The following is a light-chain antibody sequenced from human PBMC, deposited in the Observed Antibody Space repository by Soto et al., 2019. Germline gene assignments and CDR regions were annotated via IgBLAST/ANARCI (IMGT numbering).Light chain of an antibody. V-gene: IGLV2-8*01. CDR3: SSYAGNNNLL. CDR1: SSDVGKYKF. CDR2: EVN. Sequence: QSALTQPPSASGSPGQSVTISCTGTSSDVGKYKFVSWYQQHPGKAPKVIIYEVNNRPSGVPDRFSGSKSANTASLTVSGLRAEDEADYYCSSYAGNNNLLFGGGTKLTV. J-gene: IGLJ3*02.